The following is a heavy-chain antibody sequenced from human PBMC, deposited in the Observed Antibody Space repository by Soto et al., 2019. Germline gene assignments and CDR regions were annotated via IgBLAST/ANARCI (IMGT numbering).Heavy chain of an antibody. D-gene: IGHD2-15*01. CDR3: AKHTGYCSGGSCYNWFDP. CDR2: ISYDGSNK. J-gene: IGHJ5*02. CDR1: GFTFSSYG. V-gene: IGHV3-30*18. Sequence: QVQLVESGGGVVQPGRSLRLSCAASGFTFSSYGMYWVRQAPGKGLEWVAVISYDGSNKYYADSVKGRFTISRDNSKNTLYLQMNSLRAEDTAVYYCAKHTGYCSGGSCYNWFDPWGQGTLVTVSS.